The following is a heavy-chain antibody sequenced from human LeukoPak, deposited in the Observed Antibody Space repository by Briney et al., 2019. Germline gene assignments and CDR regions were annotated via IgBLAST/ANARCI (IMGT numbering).Heavy chain of an antibody. D-gene: IGHD3-22*01. CDR3: AKDLSLDSSGYFDY. Sequence: GGSLRLSCAASGFTFSSYGMHWVRQAPGKGLEWVAVISYGGSNKYYADSVKGRFTISRDNSKNTLYLQMNSLRAEDTAVYYCAKDLSLDSSGYFDYWGQGTLVTVSS. J-gene: IGHJ4*02. V-gene: IGHV3-30*18. CDR2: ISYGGSNK. CDR1: GFTFSSYG.